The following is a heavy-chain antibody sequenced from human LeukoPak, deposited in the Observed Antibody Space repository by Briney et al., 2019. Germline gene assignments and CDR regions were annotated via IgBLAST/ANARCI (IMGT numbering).Heavy chain of an antibody. J-gene: IGHJ4*02. Sequence: PSETLSLTCAVYGGSFSGYYWSWIRQPPGKGLEWIGKINHSGSTNYNPSLKSRVTISVDTSKNQFSLKLSSVTAADTAVYYCSMDSSGYYYTASDYWGQGTLVTVSS. D-gene: IGHD3-22*01. V-gene: IGHV4-34*01. CDR3: SMDSSGYYYTASDY. CDR2: INHSGST. CDR1: GGSFSGYY.